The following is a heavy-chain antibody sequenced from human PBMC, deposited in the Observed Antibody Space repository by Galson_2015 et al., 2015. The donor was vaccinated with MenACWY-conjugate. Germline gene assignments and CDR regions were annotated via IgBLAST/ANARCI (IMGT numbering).Heavy chain of an antibody. CDR1: GGSFSGYY. CDR3: ARDPGYSSGWYRGSAFDY. Sequence: ETLSLTCAVYGGSFSGYYWSWIRQPPGKGLEWIGEINHSGSTNYNPSLKSRVTISVDTSKNQFSLKLSSVTAADTAVYYCARDPGYSSGWYRGSAFDYWGQGTLVTASS. V-gene: IGHV4-34*01. CDR2: INHSGST. J-gene: IGHJ4*02. D-gene: IGHD6-19*01.